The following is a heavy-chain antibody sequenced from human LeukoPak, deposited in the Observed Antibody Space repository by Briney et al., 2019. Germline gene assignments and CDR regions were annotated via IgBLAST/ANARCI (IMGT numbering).Heavy chain of an antibody. CDR3: SRDYGSGNYVSNTYMDV. V-gene: IGHV4-39*07. Sequence: SETLSLTCTVSGASMTFTHYYWVWVRQPPGKGLEWIGTINYYGSTYYNPSLKSRVSISLDTSKSQFSLNLGSVTAADTAVYYCSRDYGSGNYVSNTYMDVWGKGTTVTVSS. CDR2: INYYGST. J-gene: IGHJ6*03. D-gene: IGHD3-10*01. CDR1: GASMTFTHYY.